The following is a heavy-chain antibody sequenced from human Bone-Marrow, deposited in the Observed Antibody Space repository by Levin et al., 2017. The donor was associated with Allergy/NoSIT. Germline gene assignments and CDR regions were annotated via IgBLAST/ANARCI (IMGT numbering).Heavy chain of an antibody. J-gene: IGHJ4*02. CDR3: ARNLPFDY. V-gene: IGHV3-66*02. CDR1: GFTVSSKY. Sequence: GGSLRLSCAASGFTVSSKYMSWVRQASGKGLEWVSVIYSGGNTNYADSVKGRFTISRDNSKNTLYLQMNSLRAEDTAVYYCARNLPFDYWGQGTLVTVSA. CDR2: IYSGGNT.